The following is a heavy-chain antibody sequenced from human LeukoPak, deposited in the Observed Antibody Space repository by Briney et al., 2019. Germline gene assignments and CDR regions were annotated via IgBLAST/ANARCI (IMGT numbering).Heavy chain of an antibody. D-gene: IGHD1-26*01. CDR2: ITSDGSST. J-gene: IGHJ4*02. CDR1: GFTFSNYW. V-gene: IGHV3-74*01. Sequence: PGGFLRLSCAASGFTFSNYWMHWVRQAPGKGLVWVSRITSDGSSTSYADSVKGRFTISRDNAKNTVYLQMNSLRAEDTAVYYCARGGPMGNFDYWGQGTLVTVSS. CDR3: ARGGPMGNFDY.